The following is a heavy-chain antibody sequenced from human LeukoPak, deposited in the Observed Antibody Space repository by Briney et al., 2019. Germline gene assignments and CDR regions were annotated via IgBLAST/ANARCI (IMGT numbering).Heavy chain of an antibody. CDR2: IIPIFGTA. V-gene: IGHV1-69*13. CDR3: ARGYGGNSLADY. Sequence: GASVKVSCKASGGTFSSYAISWVRQAPGQGLEWMGGIIPIFGTANYAQKFRGRVTITADESTSTAYMELSSLRSEDTAVYYCARGYGGNSLADYWGQGTLVTVSS. D-gene: IGHD4-23*01. CDR1: GGTFSSYA. J-gene: IGHJ4*02.